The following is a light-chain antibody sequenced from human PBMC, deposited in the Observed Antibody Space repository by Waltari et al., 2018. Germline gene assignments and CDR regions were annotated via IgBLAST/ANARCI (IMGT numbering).Light chain of an antibody. CDR3: QQYGSSSWT. CDR2: GAS. J-gene: IGKJ1*01. V-gene: IGKV3-20*01. Sequence: EIVLTQSPGTLSLSPGERAILSCRASQSVSSSYLDWYQQKPGQAPRLLIYGASSRSTAIPDRFSGSGSGTDFTLTISRVEPEDFAVYYWQQYGSSSWTFGQGTKVEIK. CDR1: QSVSSSY.